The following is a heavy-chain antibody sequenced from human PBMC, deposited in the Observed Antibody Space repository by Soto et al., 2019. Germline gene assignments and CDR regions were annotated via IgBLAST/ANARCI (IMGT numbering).Heavy chain of an antibody. Sequence: LRLSCAASGFTFSSYGMHWVRQAPGKGLEWVAVISYDGSNKYYADSVKGRFTISRDNSKNTLYPQMNSLRAEDTAVYYCAGFAGSYGLWGQGTLVTVSS. V-gene: IGHV3-30*03. CDR2: ISYDGSNK. CDR3: AGFAGSYGL. CDR1: GFTFSSYG. J-gene: IGHJ4*02. D-gene: IGHD3-10*01.